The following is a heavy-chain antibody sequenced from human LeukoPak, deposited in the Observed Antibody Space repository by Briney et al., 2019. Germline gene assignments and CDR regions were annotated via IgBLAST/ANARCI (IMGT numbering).Heavy chain of an antibody. D-gene: IGHD1-26*01. CDR2: IHHSGST. Sequence: SETLSLTCTVSEDSMNRFYWNWIRQSPGKGLEWIGYIHHSGSTKYNPSLQSRVSMSMDTSKNQVSLILRSVSAADSAVYSCATNAGSLFAWFDHWGQGTLVTVFS. V-gene: IGHV4-59*03. CDR3: ATNAGSLFAWFDH. J-gene: IGHJ5*02. CDR1: EDSMNRFY.